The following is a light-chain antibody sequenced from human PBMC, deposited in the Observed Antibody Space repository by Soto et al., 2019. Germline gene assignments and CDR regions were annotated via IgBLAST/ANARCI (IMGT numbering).Light chain of an antibody. CDR1: QSVSGN. J-gene: IGKJ1*01. CDR3: QQYNNWPPWT. Sequence: EIVMTQSPATLSVSPGERAALSCRASQSVSGNLAWYQQKPGQAPRLLIYGASNRAPGIPARFSGSGSGTEFTLTISSLQSEDFAIYYCQQYNNWPPWTFGQGTKVEI. V-gene: IGKV3D-15*01. CDR2: GAS.